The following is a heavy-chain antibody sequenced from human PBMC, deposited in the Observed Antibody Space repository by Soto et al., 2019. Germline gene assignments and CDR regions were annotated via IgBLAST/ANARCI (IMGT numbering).Heavy chain of an antibody. CDR3: ARVFWGSSYRGDEHTSYTGMDV. D-gene: IGHD2-15*01. CDR1: GYTFTSYY. V-gene: IGHV1-46*03. CDR2: INPSGGST. Sequence: GASVKVSCKASGYTFTSYYMHWVRQAPGQGLEWMGIINPSGGSTSYAQKFQGRVTMTRDTSTSTVYMELSSLRSEDTAVYYCARVFWGSSYRGDEHTSYTGMDVWGKGTGITFPS. J-gene: IGHJ6*04.